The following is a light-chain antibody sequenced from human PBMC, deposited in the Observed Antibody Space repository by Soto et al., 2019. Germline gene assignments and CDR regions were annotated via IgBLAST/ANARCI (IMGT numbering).Light chain of an antibody. V-gene: IGLV1-44*01. CDR2: YNN. CDR1: MRDVGAYN. J-gene: IGLJ1*01. Sequence: QSVLTQPASVSGSAGQSITISCSGTMRDVGAYNLVSWYQQHPGTAPKLLIYYNNQRPSGVPDRFSGSKSGTSASLAISGLQSEDESDYYCAAWDDTLKRYVFGTGTKVTVL. CDR3: AAWDDTLKRYV.